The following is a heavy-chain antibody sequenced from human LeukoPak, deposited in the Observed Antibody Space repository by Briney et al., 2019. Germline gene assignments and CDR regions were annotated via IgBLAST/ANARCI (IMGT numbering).Heavy chain of an antibody. Sequence: KSSETLSLTCAVYGGSFSGYYWSWIRQPPGKGLEWIREINHSGSSNYNPSLKSRVTISVDTSKNQFSLKLSSVTAADTAVYYCASLTYYYDGSGYYYLDYFDYWGQGTLVTVSS. V-gene: IGHV4-34*01. CDR1: GGSFSGYY. D-gene: IGHD3-22*01. CDR3: ASLTYYYDGSGYYYLDYFDY. CDR2: INHSGSS. J-gene: IGHJ4*02.